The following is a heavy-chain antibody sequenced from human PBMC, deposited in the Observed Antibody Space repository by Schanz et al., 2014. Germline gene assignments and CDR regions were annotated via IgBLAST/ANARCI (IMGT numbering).Heavy chain of an antibody. Sequence: QVQLRESGPRLVKPSETLSLNCTVSGDSMKSHYWTWIRQPAGQGLEWVGRIFTGGSSDYNRSFKSRITMSIDTSKKYLSLNLNSVTAADTAVYYCATWRGDDSGGHGQFDYWGQGALVTVSS. CDR1: GDSMKSHY. J-gene: IGHJ4*02. V-gene: IGHV4-4*07. CDR3: ATWRGDDSGGHGQFDY. D-gene: IGHD3-22*01. CDR2: IFTGGSS.